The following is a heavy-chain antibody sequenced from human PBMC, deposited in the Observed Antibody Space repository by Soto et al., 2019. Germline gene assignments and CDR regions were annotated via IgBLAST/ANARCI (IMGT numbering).Heavy chain of an antibody. Sequence: SVKVSCKASGGTFSSYAINWVRQAPGQGLEWMGGIIPIFGTANYAQKFQGRVTITADESTSTAYMELSSLRSEDTAVYYCARPVEMATISRSYLFYWGQGTRVTVSS. CDR3: ARPVEMATISRSYLFY. D-gene: IGHD5-12*01. J-gene: IGHJ4*02. V-gene: IGHV1-69*13. CDR2: IIPIFGTA. CDR1: GGTFSSYA.